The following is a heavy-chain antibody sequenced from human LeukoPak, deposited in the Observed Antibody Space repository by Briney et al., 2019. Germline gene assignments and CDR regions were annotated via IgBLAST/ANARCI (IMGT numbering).Heavy chain of an antibody. V-gene: IGHV3-64*04. CDR2: ISSNGGST. CDR3: AKDFYGGSYERCPGDY. J-gene: IGHJ4*02. D-gene: IGHD1-26*01. Sequence: GGSLRLSCSASGFTFSSYAIHWVRQAPGKRLEYVSAISSNGGSTYYADSVKGRFTISRDNSKNTLYLQMNSLRAEDTAVYYCAKDFYGGSYERCPGDYWGQGTLVTVSS. CDR1: GFTFSSYA.